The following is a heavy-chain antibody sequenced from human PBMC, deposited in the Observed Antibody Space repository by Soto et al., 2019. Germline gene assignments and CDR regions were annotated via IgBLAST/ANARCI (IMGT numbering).Heavy chain of an antibody. CDR1: GFTFSSYW. CDR3: GRDPMDSTPIYL. Sequence: EVQLVESGGGLVQPGGSLSLSCVTSGFTFSSYWMHWVRQDPGKGLVWVACLSGDGTDTRYADSVKDRFSISRDNAKDTLYLQMNSLKDEDTAVYFCGRDPMDSTPIYLWGQGALVTVSS. D-gene: IGHD2-21*01. V-gene: IGHV3-74*01. J-gene: IGHJ4*02. CDR2: LSGDGTDT.